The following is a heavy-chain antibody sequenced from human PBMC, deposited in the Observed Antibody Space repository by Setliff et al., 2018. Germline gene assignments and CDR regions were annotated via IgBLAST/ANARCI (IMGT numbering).Heavy chain of an antibody. Sequence: GESLKISCKGSGYRFTTYWIGWVRRMPGKGLEWMGIVFSGDSDTRYSPSFQGQVTMSADKSINTAYLQWSSLKASDTAMYYCARLGAPASHDAFDIWGQGTMVTV. D-gene: IGHD6-25*01. V-gene: IGHV5-51*01. CDR1: GYRFTTYW. J-gene: IGHJ3*02. CDR2: VFSGDSDT. CDR3: ARLGAPASHDAFDI.